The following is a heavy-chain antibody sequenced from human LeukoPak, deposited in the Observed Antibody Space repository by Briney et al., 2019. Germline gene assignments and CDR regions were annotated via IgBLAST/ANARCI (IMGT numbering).Heavy chain of an antibody. V-gene: IGHV3-30*03. CDR1: GFTFSSYG. CDR2: ISYDGSNK. Sequence: GRSLRLSCAASGFTFSSYGMHWVRQAPGKGLEWVAVISYDGSNKYYADSVKGRFTISRDNSKNTLYLQMNSLRAEDTAVYYCASGVGIVATIPYYYYYGMDVWGQGTTVTVSS. D-gene: IGHD5-12*01. J-gene: IGHJ6*02. CDR3: ASGVGIVATIPYYYYYGMDV.